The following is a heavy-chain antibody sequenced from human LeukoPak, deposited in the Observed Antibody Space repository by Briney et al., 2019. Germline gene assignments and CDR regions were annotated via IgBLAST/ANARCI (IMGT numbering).Heavy chain of an antibody. CDR2: ISSSGSPI. CDR1: GFTFSSYE. CDR3: ARERQSAAPDYYFDS. V-gene: IGHV3-48*03. Sequence: PGGSLRLSCAASGFTFSSYEMNWVRQAPGKGLEWVSYISSSGSPIYYADSVKGRFTTSRDNAKNSLYLQMNSLRAEDTALYYCARERQSAAPDYYFDSWGQETLVTVSS. D-gene: IGHD6-13*01. J-gene: IGHJ4*02.